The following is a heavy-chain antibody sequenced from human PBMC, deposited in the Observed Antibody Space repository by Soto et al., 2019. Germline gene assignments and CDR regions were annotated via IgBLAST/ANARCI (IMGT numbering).Heavy chain of an antibody. V-gene: IGHV3-33*01. D-gene: IGHD2-15*01. CDR1: GFTFSPYA. J-gene: IGHJ5*02. Sequence: GGSLRLSCAASGFTFSPYAMHWVRQAPGKGLDWVAVIWFDGSKRYYADSVKGRFTISRDNSKNTLYLQMNSLRAEDTAVYYCARGPVVVTATHWFDPWGQGTLVTVSS. CDR3: ARGPVVVTATHWFDP. CDR2: IWFDGSKR.